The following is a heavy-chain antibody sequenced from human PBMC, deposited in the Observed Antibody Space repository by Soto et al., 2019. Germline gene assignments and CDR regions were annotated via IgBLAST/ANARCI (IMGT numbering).Heavy chain of an antibody. J-gene: IGHJ6*02. D-gene: IGHD3-10*01. CDR3: AGDYGSGSYSDYYYGMDV. Sequence: ASVKVSCKASGGTFSSYAIIWVRQAPGQGLEWMGGIIPIFGTANYAQKFQGRVTITADESTSTAYMELSSLRSEDTAVYYCAGDYGSGSYSDYYYGMDVWGQGTTVTVS. V-gene: IGHV1-69*13. CDR2: IIPIFGTA. CDR1: GGTFSSYA.